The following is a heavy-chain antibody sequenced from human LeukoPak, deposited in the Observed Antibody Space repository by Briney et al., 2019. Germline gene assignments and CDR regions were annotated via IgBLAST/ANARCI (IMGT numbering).Heavy chain of an antibody. Sequence: PSETLSLTCAVYGGSFSGYYWSWIRQPPGKGLEWIGEINHSGSTNYNPSLKSRVTISVDTSKNQFSLKLSSVTAADTAVYYCARAYGSGSQLQEPADYWGQGTLVTVSS. D-gene: IGHD3-10*01. CDR3: ARAYGSGSQLQEPADY. V-gene: IGHV4-34*01. CDR1: GGSFSGYY. J-gene: IGHJ4*02. CDR2: INHSGST.